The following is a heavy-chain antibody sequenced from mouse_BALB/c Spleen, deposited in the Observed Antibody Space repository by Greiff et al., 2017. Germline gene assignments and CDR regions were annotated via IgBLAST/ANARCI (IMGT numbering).Heavy chain of an antibody. Sequence: EVMLVESGGGLVKPGGSLKLSCAASGFTFSSYALSWVRQTPEKRLEWVASISSGGSTYYPDSVKGRFTISRDNARNIRYLQMSSLRSADTAMDYCARAPITTASWLAYWGQGTLVTVAA. CDR3: ARAPITTASWLAY. CDR1: GFTFSSYA. V-gene: IGHV5-6-5*01. D-gene: IGHD1-2*01. CDR2: ISSGGST. J-gene: IGHJ3*01.